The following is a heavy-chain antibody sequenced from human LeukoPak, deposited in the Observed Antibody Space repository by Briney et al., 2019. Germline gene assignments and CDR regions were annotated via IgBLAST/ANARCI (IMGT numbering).Heavy chain of an antibody. CDR3: ATYSTLNARDFQH. V-gene: IGHV3-30*06. Sequence: GGSLRLSCAASGFTFSNYGMHWVRQAPGKGLEWVGYIPKDGSNKFYADSVKGRFTISRDNSKNTLSLQMNSLRAEDTALYYCATYSTLNARDFQHWGQGTLVIVSS. J-gene: IGHJ1*01. D-gene: IGHD2/OR15-2a*01. CDR2: IPKDGSNK. CDR1: GFTFSNYG.